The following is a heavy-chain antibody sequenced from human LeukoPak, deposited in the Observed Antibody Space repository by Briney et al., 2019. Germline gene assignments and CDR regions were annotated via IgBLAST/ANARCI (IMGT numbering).Heavy chain of an antibody. Sequence: GGSLRLSCAASGFIFSTYWMSWVRQAPGKGLAWVASVKSDGAGTHYADSVKGRFTISRDNSKNTLYLQMNSLRAEDTAIYYCARCTTASSGWCNWLDPWGQGTLVTVSS. CDR2: VKSDGAGT. V-gene: IGHV3-23*01. D-gene: IGHD3-22*01. J-gene: IGHJ5*02. CDR3: ARCTTASSGWCNWLDP. CDR1: GFIFSTYW.